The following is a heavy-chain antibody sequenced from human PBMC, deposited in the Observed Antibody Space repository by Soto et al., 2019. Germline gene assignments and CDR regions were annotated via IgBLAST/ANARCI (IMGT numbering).Heavy chain of an antibody. V-gene: IGHV4-31*03. D-gene: IGHD3-10*01. Sequence: SETLSLTCTVSACSISTGDYYWSWIRQHPGKGLEWIGYIYYSGSAYYNPSLQSRLTMSVDTSKNQFSLKLNSVTAADTAVYYCARFYYVSGSLIVRAPHYWCQGTLVTV. CDR3: ARFYYVSGSLIVRAPHY. CDR1: ACSISTGDYY. J-gene: IGHJ4*02. CDR2: IYYSGSA.